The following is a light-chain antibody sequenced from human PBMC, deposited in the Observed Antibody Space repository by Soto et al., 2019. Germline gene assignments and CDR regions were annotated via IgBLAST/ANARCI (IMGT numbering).Light chain of an antibody. Sequence: DIQMTQSPSTLSASVGDRVTITCRASQSISSWLAWYQQKPGKAPKLLIYDASSLESGVPSRCSGSGSGTEFTITISSLQPDDFETYYCQQYNSYWTFGQGTKVEIK. V-gene: IGKV1-5*01. CDR3: QQYNSYWT. J-gene: IGKJ1*01. CDR1: QSISSW. CDR2: DAS.